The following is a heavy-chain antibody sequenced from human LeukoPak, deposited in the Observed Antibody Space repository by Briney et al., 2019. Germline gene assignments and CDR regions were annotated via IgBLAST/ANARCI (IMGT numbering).Heavy chain of an antibody. CDR3: ASVPAVAGTFY. Sequence: SETLSLPCTVSGRSISSSSYYWGWIRRPPGKGLEWIGSIYYSGSTYDSPSLKSRVPISVDTSKNQFSLKLSSVTAADTAVYYCASVPAVAGTFYWGQGTLVTVSS. J-gene: IGHJ4*02. V-gene: IGHV4-39*07. CDR1: GRSISSSSYY. D-gene: IGHD6-13*01. CDR2: IYYSGST.